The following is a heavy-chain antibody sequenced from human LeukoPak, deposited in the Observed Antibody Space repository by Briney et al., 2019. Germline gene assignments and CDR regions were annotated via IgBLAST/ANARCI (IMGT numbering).Heavy chain of an antibody. J-gene: IGHJ4*02. CDR1: RFTFSGYA. CDR2: ISFDGSSE. D-gene: IGHD3-9*01. V-gene: IGHV3-30*04. Sequence: PGGSLRLSCAASRFTFSGYAMHWVRQAPGKGLEWVAVISFDGSSEFSADSVQGRFTISRDNSKNTLYLQMNSLRAEDTAVYYCARGIGGDPGYFADYWGQGTLVTVSS. CDR3: ARGIGGDPGYFADY.